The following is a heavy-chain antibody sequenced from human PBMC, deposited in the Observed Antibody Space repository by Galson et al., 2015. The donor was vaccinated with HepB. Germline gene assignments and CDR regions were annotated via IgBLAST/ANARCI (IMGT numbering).Heavy chain of an antibody. J-gene: IGHJ4*02. Sequence: SLRLSCAASGFTFTNYAMSWVRQAPGKGLEWVSAISGSGTTTFYADSVKGRFTISRDSSKNTLYLQMNSLKADDTALYYCAKGGTGASSYTASDFWGQGTLVTVSS. CDR3: AKGGTGASSYTASDF. D-gene: IGHD2-2*02. CDR1: GFTFTNYA. V-gene: IGHV3-23*01. CDR2: ISGSGTTT.